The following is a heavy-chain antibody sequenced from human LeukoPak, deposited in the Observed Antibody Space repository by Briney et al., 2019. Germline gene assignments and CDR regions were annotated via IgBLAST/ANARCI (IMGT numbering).Heavy chain of an antibody. D-gene: IGHD1-26*01. CDR2: INHSGST. Sequence: PSETLSLTCAVYGGSFSGYYWSWIRQPPGKGLEWIGEINHSGSTNYNPSLKSRVTISVDTSKSQFSLRLSSVTATDTAVYYCARLRWQLVGPYFDYWGQGILVTVSS. CDR1: GGSFSGYY. J-gene: IGHJ4*02. V-gene: IGHV4-34*01. CDR3: ARLRWQLVGPYFDY.